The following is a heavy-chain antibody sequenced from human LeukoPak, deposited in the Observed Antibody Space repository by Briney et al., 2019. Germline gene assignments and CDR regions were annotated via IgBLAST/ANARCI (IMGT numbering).Heavy chain of an antibody. J-gene: IGHJ4*02. D-gene: IGHD5-18*01. CDR3: ARGLVDTATASDY. CDR1: GFTFSSYA. CDR2: ISYDGSNK. Sequence: PGGSLRLSCAASGFTFSSYAMHWVRQAPGKGLEWVAVISYDGSNKYYADSVKGRFTISRDNSKNTLYLQMNSLRAEDTAVYYCARGLVDTATASDYWGQGTLVTVSS. V-gene: IGHV3-30-3*01.